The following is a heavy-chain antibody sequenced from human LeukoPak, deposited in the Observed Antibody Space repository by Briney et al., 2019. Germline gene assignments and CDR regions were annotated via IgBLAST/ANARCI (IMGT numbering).Heavy chain of an antibody. CDR2: IIPIFGTA. Sequence: SXXVSCKASGGTFISYAISWVRQAPGQGLEWMGGIIPIFGTANYAQKFQGRVTITTDESTSTAYMELSSLGSEDTAMYYCARVFARGGEISGSYYYYWGQGTLVTVSS. CDR3: ARVFARGGEISGSYYYY. CDR1: GGTFISYA. D-gene: IGHD1-26*01. V-gene: IGHV1-69*05. J-gene: IGHJ4*02.